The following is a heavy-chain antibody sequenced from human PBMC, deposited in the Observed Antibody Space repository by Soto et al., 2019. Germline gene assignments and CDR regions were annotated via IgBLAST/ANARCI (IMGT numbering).Heavy chain of an antibody. Sequence: PGESLKISCKASGYSFSTYWIGWVRQMPGKGLDWMGVIYPGGSDSRYNPSFQGHVTISADKSISTAYLQWSSLRASDSAIYYCARHASSRTSNYDYYAVDVWGLGTTVTVSS. J-gene: IGHJ6*02. CDR3: ARHASSRTSNYDYYAVDV. CDR2: IYPGGSDS. V-gene: IGHV5-51*01. CDR1: GYSFSTYW. D-gene: IGHD4-4*01.